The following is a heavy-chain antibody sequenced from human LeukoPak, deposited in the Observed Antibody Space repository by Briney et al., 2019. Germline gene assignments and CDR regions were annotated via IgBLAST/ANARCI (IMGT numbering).Heavy chain of an antibody. CDR2: IYTSGST. J-gene: IGHJ4*02. D-gene: IGHD2-15*01. V-gene: IGHV4-61*02. CDR3: ASQVVAATQIDY. CDR1: GGSISSGSYY. Sequence: SQTLSLTCTVSGGSISSGSYYWSWIRQPAGKGLEWIGRIYTSGSTNYNPSLKSRVTISVDTSKNQFSLKLSSVTAADTAVYYCASQVVAATQIDYWGQGTLVTVSS.